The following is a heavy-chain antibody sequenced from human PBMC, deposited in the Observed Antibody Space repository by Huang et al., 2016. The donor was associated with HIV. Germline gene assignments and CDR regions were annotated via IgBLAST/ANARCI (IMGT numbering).Heavy chain of an antibody. CDR2: SVSGSSYI. Sequence: EVELVESGGGLVKPGGSLRLSCAAFGFAFSSYGMNWVSQAPGKGLEGVAFSVSGSSYIYYADSVKGRVTISRDNAKSSIYLQLDSLRAEDTAVYYCAYQQWLVGGLNHWGQGTLVVVSS. CDR3: AYQQWLVGGLNH. CDR1: GFAFSSYG. J-gene: IGHJ5*02. V-gene: IGHV3-21*02. D-gene: IGHD6-19*01.